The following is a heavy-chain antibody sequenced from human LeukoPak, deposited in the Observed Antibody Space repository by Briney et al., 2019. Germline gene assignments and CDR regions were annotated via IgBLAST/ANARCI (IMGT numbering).Heavy chain of an antibody. CDR1: EFSLINAW. Sequence: GGSLRLSCAASEFSLINAWMSWVRQAPGKGLEWVSYISSSSLSIYYADSVKGRFTISRDNARNSLYLQMNSLRAEDTAMYYCARDATPTQLWFRGSFDYWGLGALVTVAS. CDR3: ARDATPTQLWFRGSFDY. CDR2: ISSSSLSI. D-gene: IGHD5-18*01. J-gene: IGHJ4*02. V-gene: IGHV3-48*01.